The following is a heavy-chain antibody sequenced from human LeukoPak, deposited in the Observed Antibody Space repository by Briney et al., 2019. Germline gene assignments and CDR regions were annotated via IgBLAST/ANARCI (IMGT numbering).Heavy chain of an antibody. J-gene: IGHJ6*03. Sequence: PSETLSLTCAVYGGSFSGYYWSWIRQPPGKGLEWIGEINHSGSTNYNPSLKSRVTISVDTSKNQFSLKLSSVTAADTAVYYCARDRLILWGSSYYYYMDVWGKGTTVTVSS. V-gene: IGHV4-34*01. D-gene: IGHD2-21*01. CDR3: ARDRLILWGSSYYYYMDV. CDR1: GGSFSGYY. CDR2: INHSGST.